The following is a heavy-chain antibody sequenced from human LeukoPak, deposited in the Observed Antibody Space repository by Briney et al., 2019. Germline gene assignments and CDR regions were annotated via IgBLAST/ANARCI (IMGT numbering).Heavy chain of an antibody. D-gene: IGHD1-26*01. J-gene: IGHJ5*02. CDR1: SGSISSGTYY. Sequence: PSQTLSLTCTVSSGSISSGTYYWSWIRQPAGKGLEWIGRIYTSGNTNYNPSLKSRVTISVDTSKNQFSLKLSSVTAADTAVYYCARSYEAWFDPWGQGTLVTVSS. CDR2: IYTSGNT. CDR3: ARSYEAWFDP. V-gene: IGHV4-61*02.